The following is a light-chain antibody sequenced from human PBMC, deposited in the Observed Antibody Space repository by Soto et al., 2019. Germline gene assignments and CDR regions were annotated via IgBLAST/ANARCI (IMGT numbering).Light chain of an antibody. CDR1: QSISSY. CDR2: AAS. V-gene: IGKV1-39*01. CDR3: QQSYSTPPWT. J-gene: IGKJ1*01. Sequence: DLQMTQSPSSLSASVGDRVTITCRASQSISSYLNWYQQKPGKAPKLLIYAASSLQSGVPSRFSGSGSRTDFTLTISSLQPEDFANYACQQSYSTPPWTCGQGTKVEIK.